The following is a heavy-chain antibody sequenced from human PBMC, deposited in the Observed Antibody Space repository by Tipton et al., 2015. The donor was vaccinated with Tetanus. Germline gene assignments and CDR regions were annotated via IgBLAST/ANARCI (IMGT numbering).Heavy chain of an antibody. V-gene: IGHV1-18*01. J-gene: IGHJ6*02. Sequence: QVQLVQSGAEARKPGASVKVSCKSSDYTFSSYGFSWVRQAPGQGLEWMGWISAYNGNTNYAQKLQGRVTMTTDTSTSTAYMEMRSLRSYDTAVYYCARGASYGPDYYYGMDVWGQGTTVTASS. CDR1: DYTFSSYG. D-gene: IGHD5-18*01. CDR2: ISAYNGNT. CDR3: ARGASYGPDYYYGMDV.